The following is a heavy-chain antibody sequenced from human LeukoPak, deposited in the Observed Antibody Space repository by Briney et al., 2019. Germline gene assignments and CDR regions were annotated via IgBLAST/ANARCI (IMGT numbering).Heavy chain of an antibody. CDR2: INHRGST. D-gene: IGHD6-13*01. CDR1: CGSFSGYY. J-gene: IGHJ6*02. CDR3: ARGIAAAGTTYYYYGMDV. V-gene: IGHV4-34*01. Sequence: SETLSLTFAVYCGSFSGYYWSWIRQPPGKGLEWIGEINHRGSTTYNPSLKSRVTISADTSRNQFSLNLSSVTAADTAVYYCARGIAAAGTTYYYYGMDVWGQGTTVTVSS.